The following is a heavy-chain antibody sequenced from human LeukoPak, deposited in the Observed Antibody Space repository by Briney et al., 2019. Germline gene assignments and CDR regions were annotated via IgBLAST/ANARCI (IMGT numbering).Heavy chain of an antibody. V-gene: IGHV3-23*01. CDR3: AKGDCYDSIGRSYCHYYMDV. D-gene: IGHD3-22*01. Sequence: ETLSLTCTVYGGSIRSYCWSWIRQPPGKGLEWVSAISGSGGSTYYADSVKGRFTISRDNSKNTLYLQMNSLRAEDTAVYYCAKGDCYDSIGRSYCHYYMDVCGKGTTVTVSS. J-gene: IGHJ6*03. CDR2: ISGSGGST. CDR1: GGSIRSYC.